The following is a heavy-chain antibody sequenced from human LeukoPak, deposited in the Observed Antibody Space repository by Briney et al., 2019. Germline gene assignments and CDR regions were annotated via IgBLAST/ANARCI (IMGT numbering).Heavy chain of an antibody. CDR2: INPHSVGS. Sequence: ASVKVSCKASGYSFTAHYLHWVRQAPGQGPEWMGWINPHSVGSNYAQKFRDRVTMTTDTSISTLYMELSRLTSDDTAVYYCARDSDSIGYYYYYYGMDVWGQGTTVTVSS. V-gene: IGHV1-2*02. D-gene: IGHD3-22*01. CDR3: ARDSDSIGYYYYYYGMDV. J-gene: IGHJ6*02. CDR1: GYSFTAHY.